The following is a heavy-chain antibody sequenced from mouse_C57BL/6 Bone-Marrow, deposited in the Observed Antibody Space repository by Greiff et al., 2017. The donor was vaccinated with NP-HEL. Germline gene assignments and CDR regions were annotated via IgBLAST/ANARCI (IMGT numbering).Heavy chain of an antibody. CDR2: IYPRSGNT. Sequence: QVQLQQSGAELARPGASVKLSCKASGYTFTSYGISWVKQRTGQGLEWIGEIYPRSGNTYYNEKFKGKATLTADKSSSTAYMELRSLTSEDSAVYFWARRGYDGYPGGYWGQGTTLTVSS. CDR3: ARRGYDGYPGGY. CDR1: GYTFTSYG. J-gene: IGHJ2*01. V-gene: IGHV1-81*01. D-gene: IGHD2-3*01.